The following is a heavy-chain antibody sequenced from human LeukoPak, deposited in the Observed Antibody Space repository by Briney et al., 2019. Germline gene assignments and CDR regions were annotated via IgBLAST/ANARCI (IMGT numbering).Heavy chain of an antibody. J-gene: IGHJ4*02. CDR3: ARGARGAYFDF. D-gene: IGHD4/OR15-4a*01. Sequence: GGSLRLSCAASGFTVSSSYMSWVRQVPGKGLEWVSCIYGADTIYYADCVKDRLTISRDSNRNILYLQMNSLRAEDTAVYYCARGARGAYFDFWGQGTLVTVSS. V-gene: IGHV3-66*01. CDR2: IYGADTI. CDR1: GFTVSSSY.